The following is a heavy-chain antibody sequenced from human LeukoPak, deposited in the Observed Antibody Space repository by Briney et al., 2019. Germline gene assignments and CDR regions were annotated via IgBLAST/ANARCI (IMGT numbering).Heavy chain of an antibody. CDR2: INQDGSEK. V-gene: IGHV3-7*03. Sequence: PGGSLRLSCAASGFTFSSYGMHWVRQAPGKGLEWVANINQDGSEKRYVDSAKGRFTISRDNAENLLYLQMNNLRAEDTAVYYCAREGGSGWYSGWFDPWGQGTLVTVSS. D-gene: IGHD6-19*01. CDR1: GFTFSSYG. CDR3: AREGGSGWYSGWFDP. J-gene: IGHJ5*02.